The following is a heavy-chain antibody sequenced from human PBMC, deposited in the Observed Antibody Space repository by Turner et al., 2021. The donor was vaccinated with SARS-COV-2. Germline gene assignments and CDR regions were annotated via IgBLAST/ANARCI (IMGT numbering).Heavy chain of an antibody. CDR2: IKQDGSEK. J-gene: IGHJ4*02. V-gene: IGHV3-7*04. CDR1: GFTLSNW. Sequence: EEQLVASGGGLVQPGGSVGLSCTASGFTLSNWMHGVRQAPGKGLEWVANIKQDGSEKYFVDSVKGRFTISRDNAKNSLYLQMNSLRAEDTAVYYCARDPNSGASLWGQGILVTVSS. CDR3: ARDPNSGASL. D-gene: IGHD2-15*01.